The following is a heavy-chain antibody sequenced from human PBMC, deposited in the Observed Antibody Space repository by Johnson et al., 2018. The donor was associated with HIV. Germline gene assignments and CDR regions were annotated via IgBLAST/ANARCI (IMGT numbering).Heavy chain of an antibody. CDR1: GFTFNDYD. J-gene: IGHJ3*02. CDR3: AREQATLFCRASGAAFNI. CDR2: INWNGGST. D-gene: IGHD3-9*01. Sequence: VQLVESGGGVVRPGGSLRVSCVASGFTFNDYDMSWVRQAPGKGLEWVSGINWNGGSTGYADSVKGRFTISRDNSKNTLYLQMNSLSAEDTAVYYCAREQATLFCRASGAAFNIWGQGTTVTVSS. V-gene: IGHV3-20*04.